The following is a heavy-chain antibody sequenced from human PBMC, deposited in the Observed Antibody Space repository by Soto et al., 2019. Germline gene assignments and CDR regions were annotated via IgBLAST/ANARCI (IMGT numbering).Heavy chain of an antibody. D-gene: IGHD3-3*01. CDR1: GXTFSSYA. J-gene: IGHJ5*02. Sequence: GASVKVSCKASGXTFSSYAISWVRQAPGQGLEWMGGIIPIFGTANYAQKFQGRVTITADESTSTAYMELSSLRSEDTAVYYCARDRSKDYDFWSGYYLFDRNWFDPWGQGTLVTVSS. V-gene: IGHV1-69*13. CDR2: IIPIFGTA. CDR3: ARDRSKDYDFWSGYYLFDRNWFDP.